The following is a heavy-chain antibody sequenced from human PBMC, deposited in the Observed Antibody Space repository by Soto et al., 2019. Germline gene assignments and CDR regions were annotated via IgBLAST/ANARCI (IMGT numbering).Heavy chain of an antibody. Sequence: SETLSLTCSVSGGSISSASYYWGWIRQPPGKGLEWIAAIYYSGNIYHNPSLKSRVTMSIDTSKNQFSLKMSSVTAADTAIYYCARLLHDSRGYYYFDYWGRGTLVTVSS. CDR2: IYYSGNI. CDR1: GGSISSASYY. D-gene: IGHD3-22*01. J-gene: IGHJ4*02. CDR3: ARLLHDSRGYYYFDY. V-gene: IGHV4-39*01.